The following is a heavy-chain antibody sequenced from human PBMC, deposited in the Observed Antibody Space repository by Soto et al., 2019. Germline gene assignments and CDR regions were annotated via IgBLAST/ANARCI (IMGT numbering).Heavy chain of an antibody. CDR2: IRSKAYGGTT. D-gene: IGHD4-4*01. V-gene: IGHV3-49*03. J-gene: IGHJ6*03. Sequence: GGSLRLSCTASGFTFGDYAMSWFRQAPGKGLEWVGFIRSKAYGGTTEYAASVKGRFTISRDDSKTIASLQMNSLKTEDTAVYYCTRGLSVTTRLCYHYFMDVWGKGTTVTVSS. CDR1: GFTFGDYA. CDR3: TRGLSVTTRLCYHYFMDV.